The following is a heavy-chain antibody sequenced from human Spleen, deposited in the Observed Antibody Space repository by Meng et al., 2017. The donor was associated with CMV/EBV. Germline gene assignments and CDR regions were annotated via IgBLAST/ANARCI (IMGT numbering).Heavy chain of an antibody. Sequence: QVREPGPVLVEPSVTLSRTCSVSGGLISISSYYWGWIRQGPGKGLEWIGEMYHSGTTNYNPSLKSRVTISMGKSNNQLSLKLNSVTAADTAVYHCATQESRDGHNPYWGQGTLVTVSS. CDR2: MYHSGTT. J-gene: IGHJ4*02. CDR3: ATQESRDGHNPY. V-gene: IGHV4-39*07. D-gene: IGHD5-24*01. CDR1: GGLISISSYY.